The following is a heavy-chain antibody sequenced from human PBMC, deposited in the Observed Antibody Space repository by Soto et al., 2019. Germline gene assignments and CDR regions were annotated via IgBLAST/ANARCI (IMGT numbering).Heavy chain of an antibody. D-gene: IGHD1-1*01. Sequence: QVQVVQSGAEVKKPGASVSISCKTSGYPFTHYYMSWLRQAPGRGLEWMGKINPDGGATTLAQNFQGRLTSTSDASPATVYMEMSSVTSDDTAVYYCARGRRYTLWGQGTLVSVSS. V-gene: IGHV1-46*01. CDR1: GYPFTHYY. CDR3: ARGRRYTL. CDR2: INPDGGAT. J-gene: IGHJ1*01.